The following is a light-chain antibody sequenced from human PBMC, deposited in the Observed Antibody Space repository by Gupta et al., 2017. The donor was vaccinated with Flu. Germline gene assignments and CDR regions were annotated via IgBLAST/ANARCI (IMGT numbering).Light chain of an antibody. CDR2: VDN. CDR1: RGSIATNY. J-gene: IGLJ2*01. CDR3: QSYDSGNRDVV. Sequence: FMLPQPHSVSESPGKTVTISCTPSRGSIATNYVQWYQQRPGSAPTTVIYVDNQRPYEVPDRFSGSIDSSSNSASLTISGLKTEDEAEYFCQSYDSGNRDVVFGGGTKLTVL. V-gene: IGLV6-57*03.